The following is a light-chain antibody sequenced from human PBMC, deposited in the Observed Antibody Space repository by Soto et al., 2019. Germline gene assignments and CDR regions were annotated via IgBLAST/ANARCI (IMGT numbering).Light chain of an antibody. CDR1: SNDIGAYNY. Sequence: QSVITEPAKVVGSGGQSITIYCTGNSNDIGAYNYVSWYQQHPGKAPRLLIHGVRNRPPGISSRFSASKSGLTASLTISGLQAEDEADYSYTSFTTTRFYVFGPGTKVTVL. J-gene: IGLJ1*01. V-gene: IGLV2-14*01. CDR2: GVR. CDR3: TSFTTTRFYV.